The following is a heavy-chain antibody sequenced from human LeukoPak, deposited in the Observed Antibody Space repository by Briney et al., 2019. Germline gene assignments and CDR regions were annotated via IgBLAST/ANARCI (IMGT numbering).Heavy chain of an antibody. CDR1: GFTFDDYA. CDR2: ITWNSDNI. J-gene: IGHJ4*02. D-gene: IGHD3-10*01. Sequence: PGGSLRLSCAASGFTFDDYAMHWVRQAPGKGLEWVSGITWNSDNIEYADSVKGRFTISRDNAKNSLYLQMNSLRAEDTAVYYCARWVRGVTSFDYWGQGTLVTVSS. CDR3: ARWVRGVTSFDY. V-gene: IGHV3-9*01.